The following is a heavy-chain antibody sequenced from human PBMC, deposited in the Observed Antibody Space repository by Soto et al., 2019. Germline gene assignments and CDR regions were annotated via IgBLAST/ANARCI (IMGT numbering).Heavy chain of an antibody. CDR3: ARGGVVPAAILGSWFDP. V-gene: IGHV1-46*01. CDR2: INPSGGGT. Sequence: QLVQSGAEVKKPGASVKISCKASGYNFIGQYIHWVRQAPGQGLEWMGIINPSGGGTTYAQKFQGRVVMTSDASTSTVYVELSSLTSEDTAVYYCARGGVVPAAILGSWFDPWGQGTLVTVSS. D-gene: IGHD2-2*02. J-gene: IGHJ5*02. CDR1: GYNFIGQY.